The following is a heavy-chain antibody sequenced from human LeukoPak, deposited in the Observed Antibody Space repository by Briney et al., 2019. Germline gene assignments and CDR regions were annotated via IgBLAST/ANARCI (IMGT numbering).Heavy chain of an antibody. CDR2: INSYNGNT. J-gene: IGHJ6*03. CDR3: ARSGMIFYYMDV. CDR1: GNTFTKYG. Sequence: ASVNVSCKASGNTFTKYGVNWVRQAPGQGLEWMGWINSYNGNTNYAQTLQGRVTMTTDTSTSTAYLELRSLRSDDTAVYYCARSGMIFYYMDVWGKGTTITVSS. V-gene: IGHV1-18*01. D-gene: IGHD3/OR15-3a*01.